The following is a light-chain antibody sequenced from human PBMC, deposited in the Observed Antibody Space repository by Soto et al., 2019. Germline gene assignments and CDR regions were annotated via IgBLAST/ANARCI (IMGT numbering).Light chain of an antibody. CDR2: GAS. V-gene: IGKV3-20*01. Sequence: EIVLTQSPGSLSLSPGERATLSYRASQSISSTYIAWYQQKRGQAPRLLIFGASSRATGIPDRFSGSASGTYLSLTISRLEPEDSALYFCQQYVRSPYTFGPGTKVDIK. J-gene: IGKJ3*01. CDR3: QQYVRSPYT. CDR1: QSISSTY.